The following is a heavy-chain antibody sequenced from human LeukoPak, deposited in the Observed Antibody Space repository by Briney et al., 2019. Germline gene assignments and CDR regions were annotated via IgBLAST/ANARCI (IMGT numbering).Heavy chain of an antibody. CDR1: GFTFSSYA. Sequence: GGSLRLSCAASGFTFSSYALHWVRQAPGKGLEWVAAISYANSVKGRFTISRDNSKNTLDLQMNSLRAEDTALSYCVRQGYPDNKAYSHFQPWPQGPLLPLSS. V-gene: IGHV3-30*04. CDR3: VRQGYPDNKAYSHFQP. D-gene: IGHD2-15*01. CDR2: IS. J-gene: IGHJ1*01.